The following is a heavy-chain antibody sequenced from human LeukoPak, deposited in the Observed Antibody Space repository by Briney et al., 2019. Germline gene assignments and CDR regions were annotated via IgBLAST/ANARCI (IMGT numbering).Heavy chain of an antibody. CDR3: ASPPTAYCSTISCFDRNEDY. CDR1: GFTFSNYY. Sequence: GGSLRLSCAASGFTFSNYYMNWIRQAPGKGLEWVSYISSSSSTIYYADSVKGRFTISRDKAKNSLYLQMNSLRAEDTAVYYCASPPTAYCSTISCFDRNEDYWGQGTLVTVSS. V-gene: IGHV3-11*04. J-gene: IGHJ4*02. CDR2: ISSSSSTI. D-gene: IGHD2-2*01.